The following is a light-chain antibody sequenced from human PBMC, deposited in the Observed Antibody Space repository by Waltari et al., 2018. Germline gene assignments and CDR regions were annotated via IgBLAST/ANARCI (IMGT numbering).Light chain of an antibody. CDR2: DVT. CDR1: TADVGVYAY. J-gene: IGLJ2*01. V-gene: IGLV2-8*01. Sequence: HSALTQPPSASGSPGQPVTIPCPGTTADVGVYAYVSWYQQHPGKVPKLIIYDVTKRPSGVPPRFSASKSGNSASLTVSGLQAEDEADYYCSSHAGNNLWIFGGGTKVTVL. CDR3: SSHAGNNLWI.